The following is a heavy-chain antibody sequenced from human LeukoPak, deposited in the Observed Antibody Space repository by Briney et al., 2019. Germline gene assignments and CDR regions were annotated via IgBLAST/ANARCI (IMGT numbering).Heavy chain of an antibody. CDR2: INPNSGGT. Sequence: ASMKVSCKASGYTFTGYYMHWVRQAPGQGLEWMGWINPNSGGTNYAQKFQGRVTMTRDTSISTAYMELSRLRSDDTAVYYCARDLVMVVAAPFDPWGQGTLVTVSS. J-gene: IGHJ5*02. D-gene: IGHD2-15*01. CDR1: GYTFTGYY. V-gene: IGHV1-2*02. CDR3: ARDLVMVVAAPFDP.